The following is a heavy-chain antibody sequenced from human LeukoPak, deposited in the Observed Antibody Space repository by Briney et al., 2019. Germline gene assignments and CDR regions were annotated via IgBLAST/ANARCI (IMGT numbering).Heavy chain of an antibody. CDR3: ASGEWLPPDY. J-gene: IGHJ4*02. Sequence: PGGSLRLSCAASGFTFSSYAMSWVRQAPGKGLEWVSVIYSGGSTYYADSVKGRFTISRDNSKNTLYLQMNSLRAEDTAVYYCASGEWLPPDYWGQGTLVTVSS. CDR2: IYSGGST. V-gene: IGHV3-53*01. D-gene: IGHD6-19*01. CDR1: GFTFSSYA.